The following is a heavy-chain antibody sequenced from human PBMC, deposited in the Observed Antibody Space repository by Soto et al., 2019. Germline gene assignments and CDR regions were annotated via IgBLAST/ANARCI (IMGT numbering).Heavy chain of an antibody. CDR2: IYPGDSDT. Sequence: PGESLKISCKGSGYSFTSYWIGWVRQMPGKGLEWMGTIYPGDSDTRYSPSFQGQVTISADKSISTAYLQWSSLKTSDTAMYYCASSLYSSSSTSPEFPYYYYCGMDVWGQGTTVTVSS. D-gene: IGHD6-6*01. V-gene: IGHV5-51*01. CDR3: ASSLYSSSSTSPEFPYYYYCGMDV. J-gene: IGHJ6*02. CDR1: GYSFTSYW.